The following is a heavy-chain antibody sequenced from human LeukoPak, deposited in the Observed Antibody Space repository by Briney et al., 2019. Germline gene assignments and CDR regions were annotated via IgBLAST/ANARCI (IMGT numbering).Heavy chain of an antibody. Sequence: GRSLRLSCAASGFTLSSYGMHWVRQAPGKGLEWVAVIWYDGSNKYYADSVKGRFTISRDNSKNTLYLQMNSLRAEDTAVYYCARKAGGDYGNYYFDYWGQGTLVTVSS. D-gene: IGHD4-17*01. CDR2: IWYDGSNK. CDR1: GFTLSSYG. V-gene: IGHV3-33*01. J-gene: IGHJ4*02. CDR3: ARKAGGDYGNYYFDY.